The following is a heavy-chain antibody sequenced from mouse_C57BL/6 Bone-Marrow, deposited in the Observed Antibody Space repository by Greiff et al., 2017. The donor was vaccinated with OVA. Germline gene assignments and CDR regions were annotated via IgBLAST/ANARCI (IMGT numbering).Heavy chain of an antibody. CDR1: GYTFPSSG. CDR2: IYPRSGNT. CDR3: ARSRHGYYWASFAC. V-gene: IGHV1-81*01. J-gene: IGHJ3*01. D-gene: IGHD2-3*01. Sequence: VQLQQSGAELARPGASVKLSCKASGYTFPSSGISWVKQRTGQGLEWIGEIYPRSGNTYYNEKFKGKATLTADKSSSTAYMELRSLPSEYSAVYYCARSRHGYYWASFACWGQGTLVTVSA.